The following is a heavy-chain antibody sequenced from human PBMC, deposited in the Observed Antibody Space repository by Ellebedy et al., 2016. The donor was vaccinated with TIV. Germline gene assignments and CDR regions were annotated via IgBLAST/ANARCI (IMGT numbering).Heavy chain of an antibody. CDR1: GASVNRVQYY. D-gene: IGHD3-10*01. CDR2: ISDSGTT. CDR3: ASLYYYGSGSLH. J-gene: IGHJ1*01. Sequence: SETLSLXXTVSGASVNRVQYYWSWIRQHPGQGLEWVGSISDSGTTYYNPSLKSRVTISVDTSKNQFSLKLSSVTAADTAVYYCASLYYYGSGSLHWGQGTLVTVSS. V-gene: IGHV4-31*03.